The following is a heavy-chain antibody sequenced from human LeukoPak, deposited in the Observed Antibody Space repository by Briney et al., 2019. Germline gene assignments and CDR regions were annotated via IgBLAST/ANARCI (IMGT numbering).Heavy chain of an antibody. D-gene: IGHD3-10*01. CDR1: GGSISSYY. J-gene: IGHJ6*02. Sequence: SETLSLTCTVSGGSISSYYWSWIRQPPGKGLEWIGYIYYSGSTNYNPSLKSRVTISVDTSKNQFSLKLSSVTAADTAVYYCARRPTINDYYGSGSSYHFGMDVWGQGTTVTVSS. CDR3: ARRPTINDYYGSGSSYHFGMDV. V-gene: IGHV4-59*12. CDR2: IYYSGST.